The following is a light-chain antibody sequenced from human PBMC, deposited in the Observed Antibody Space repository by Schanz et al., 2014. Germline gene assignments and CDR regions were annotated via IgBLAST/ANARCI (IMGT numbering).Light chain of an antibody. CDR2: TNI. V-gene: IGLV1-40*01. Sequence: QSVLTQPPSVSGAPGQRVTISCTGSSSNIGAGYDVHWYQQLPGTAPKLLIFTNINRPSGVSNRFSGSKSGNTASLTISGLQAEDEADYYCSSYTSSSSVVFGGGTKLTVL. J-gene: IGLJ2*01. CDR3: SSYTSSSSVV. CDR1: SSNIGAGYD.